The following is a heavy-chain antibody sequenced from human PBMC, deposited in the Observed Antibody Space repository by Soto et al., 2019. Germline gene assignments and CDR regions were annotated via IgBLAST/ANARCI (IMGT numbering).Heavy chain of an antibody. V-gene: IGHV3-23*01. CDR2: ISGSGVDT. Sequence: GGSLRLSCGASGFTFSSSAMCWVRQAPGKGLEWVSTISGSGVDTYYADSVKGRFTISRDNSKSTLFLQMNDLRAEDTAIYYCAKDRSAAGTTVRFDPWGQGTLVPSPQ. D-gene: IGHD1-1*01. J-gene: IGHJ5*02. CDR3: AKDRSAAGTTVRFDP. CDR1: GFTFSSSA.